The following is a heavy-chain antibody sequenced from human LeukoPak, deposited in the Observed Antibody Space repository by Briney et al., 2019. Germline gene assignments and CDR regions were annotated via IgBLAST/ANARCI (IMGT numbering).Heavy chain of an antibody. D-gene: IGHD3-22*01. CDR2: ISGSGGST. J-gene: IGHJ4*02. CDR1: GFTFSSYA. CDR3: AKDRDYYDSSSDY. Sequence: GGSLRLSCAASGFTFSSYAMSWVRQAPGKGLEWVSAISGSGGSTYYADSVKGRFTIPRDNSKNTLYLQMNSLRAEDTAVYYCAKDRDYYDSSSDYWGQGTLVTVSS. V-gene: IGHV3-23*01.